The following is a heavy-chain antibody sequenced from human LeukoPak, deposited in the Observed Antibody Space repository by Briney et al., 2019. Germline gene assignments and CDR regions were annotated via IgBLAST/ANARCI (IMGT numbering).Heavy chain of an antibody. V-gene: IGHV5-51*01. CDR1: GYSFTNYW. D-gene: IGHD3-22*01. Sequence: GESLKISFQGSGYSFTNYWIGWVRQMPGKGLEWMGIIYPGDSGTRYSPSFQGQVTISADKSITTAYLQWSSLKASDTAMYYRAGMCGYYRDAFDIWGQGTMVTVSS. CDR3: AGMCGYYRDAFDI. J-gene: IGHJ3*02. CDR2: IYPGDSGT.